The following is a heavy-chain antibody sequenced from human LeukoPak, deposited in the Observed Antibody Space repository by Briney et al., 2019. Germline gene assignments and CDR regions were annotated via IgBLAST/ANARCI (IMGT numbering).Heavy chain of an antibody. V-gene: IGHV3-11*01. CDR1: GFTFSDYY. CDR3: ARVVPAASDYFDY. CDR2: ISSSGSTI. Sequence: SGGSLRLSCAASGFTFSDYYMSWIRQAPGKGLEWVSYISSSGSTIYYADSVKGRFTISRDNAKNSLYLQMNSLRAEDTAVYYCARVVPAASDYFDYWGQGTPVTVSS. D-gene: IGHD2-2*01. J-gene: IGHJ4*02.